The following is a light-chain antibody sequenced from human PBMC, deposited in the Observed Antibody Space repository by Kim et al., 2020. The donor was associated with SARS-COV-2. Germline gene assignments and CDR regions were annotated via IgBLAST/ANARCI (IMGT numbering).Light chain of an antibody. Sequence: QSALTQPASVSGSPGQSITISCTGTSSDVGGYNYVSWYQQHPCKAPKLMIYDVSNRPSGVSNRFSGSKSGNTASLTIPGLQAEDEADYYCSSYTSSSTLEVFGGGTQLTVL. CDR2: DVS. CDR3: SSYTSSSTLEV. J-gene: IGLJ2*01. CDR1: SSDVGGYNY. V-gene: IGLV2-14*03.